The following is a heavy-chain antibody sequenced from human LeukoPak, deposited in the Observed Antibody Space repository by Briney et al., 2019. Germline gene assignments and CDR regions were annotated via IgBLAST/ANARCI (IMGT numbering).Heavy chain of an antibody. CDR3: AKDAERGFDFSNSLQS. V-gene: IGHV3-33*06. CDR1: GFTFSHYA. J-gene: IGHJ4*02. D-gene: IGHD4-11*01. CDR2: IWNDGSDK. Sequence: GGSPRLSCTTSGFTFSHYAMHWVRQAPGKGLEWVAVIWNDGSDKYYGDSVKGRFTISRDNSKKSVYLQLSSLRVEDTAVYYCAKDAERGFDFSNSLQSWGQGTLVTVPS.